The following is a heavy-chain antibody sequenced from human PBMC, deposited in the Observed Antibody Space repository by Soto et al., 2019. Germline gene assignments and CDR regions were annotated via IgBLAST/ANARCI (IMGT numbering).Heavy chain of an antibody. V-gene: IGHV1-69*01. J-gene: IGHJ6*02. CDR2: IIPIFGTA. CDR1: GGTFSSYA. D-gene: IGHD2-8*01. Sequence: KVSCKASGGTFSSYAISWVRQAPGQGLEWMGGIIPIFGTANYAQKFQGRVTITADESTSTAYMELSSLRSEDTAVYYCSMVTDYYYYGMDVWGQGTTVTVSS. CDR3: SMVTDYYYYGMDV.